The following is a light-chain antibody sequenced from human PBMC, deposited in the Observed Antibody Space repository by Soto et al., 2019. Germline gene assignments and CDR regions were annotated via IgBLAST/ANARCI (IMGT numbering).Light chain of an antibody. Sequence: QSVLTQSSSASASLGSSVKLTCTLSSGHTTYIIAWHQQQPGKAPRYLMKLETSGSYNKGSGVPDRFSGSSSGADRYLTISTPQFEDEADYYCETWDINTHVVFGGGTKVTVL. J-gene: IGLJ2*01. V-gene: IGLV4-60*02. CDR3: ETWDINTHVV. CDR2: LETSGSY. CDR1: SGHTTYI.